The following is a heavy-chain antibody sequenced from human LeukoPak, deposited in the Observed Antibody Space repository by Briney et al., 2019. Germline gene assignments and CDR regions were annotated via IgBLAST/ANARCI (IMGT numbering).Heavy chain of an antibody. V-gene: IGHV3-33*01. J-gene: IGHJ4*02. D-gene: IGHD5-12*01. Sequence: GGSLRLSCAASGFTFSDFGMHWVRKAPGEGLEWVAVIWYHGNEIHYVDSLKGRFTISRDNFRNTLYLQMSSLRAEDSAVYYCVRGSGGNGYGYWGDNWGQGTLVTVSS. CDR1: GFTFSDFG. CDR3: VRGSGGNGYGYWGDN. CDR2: IWYHGNEI.